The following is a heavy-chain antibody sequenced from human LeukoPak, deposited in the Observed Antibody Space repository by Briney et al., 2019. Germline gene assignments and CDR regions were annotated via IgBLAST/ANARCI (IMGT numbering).Heavy chain of an antibody. Sequence: GGSLRLSCAASGFTVSSNYMSWVRQAPGKGLEWVSVIYSGGSTYYADSVKGRFTISRDNSKNTLYLQMNSLRAEDTAVYYCARDEPSQPRGAFDIWGQGTMVTVSS. CDR1: GFTVSSNY. V-gene: IGHV3-53*01. D-gene: IGHD1-1*01. J-gene: IGHJ3*02. CDR2: IYSGGST. CDR3: ARDEPSQPRGAFDI.